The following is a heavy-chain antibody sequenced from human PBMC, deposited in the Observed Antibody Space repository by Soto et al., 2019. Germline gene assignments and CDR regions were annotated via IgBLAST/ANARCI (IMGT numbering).Heavy chain of an antibody. CDR2: ISGGGDRT. D-gene: IGHD2-2*01. CDR1: GFTFSNYA. V-gene: IGHV3-23*01. Sequence: EVQLLESGGGLVQPGGSLRLSCVGSGFTFSNYAMNWVRQTPGKGLEWVSGISGGGDRTFDADSVKGRFTISRDNSKNTVNLQMNSLRADDTAVYYCARKVLGSTSRPDGWYFDLWGRGTLVTVSS. CDR3: ARKVLGSTSRPDGWYFDL. J-gene: IGHJ2*01.